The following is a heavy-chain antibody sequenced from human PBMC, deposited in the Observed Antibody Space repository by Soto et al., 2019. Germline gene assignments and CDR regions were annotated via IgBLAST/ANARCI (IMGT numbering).Heavy chain of an antibody. Sequence: QPGGSLRLSCAASGFTFISYAIIWFRQSPGKGLEWVSAISGSGGSTYYADSVKGRFTISRDNSKNTLYLQMNSLRAEDTAVYYCAKDGKAGGYSSGLSFNPWGQGTLVTVSS. CDR2: ISGSGGST. J-gene: IGHJ5*02. CDR3: AKDGKAGGYSSGLSFNP. CDR1: GFTFISYA. D-gene: IGHD6-19*01. V-gene: IGHV3-23*01.